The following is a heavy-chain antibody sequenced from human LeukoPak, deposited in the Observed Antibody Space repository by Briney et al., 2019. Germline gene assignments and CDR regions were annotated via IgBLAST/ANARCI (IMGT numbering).Heavy chain of an antibody. D-gene: IGHD3-9*01. CDR3: AREINDILTGYFDY. CDR2: IYYSGST. V-gene: IGHV4-59*01. Sequence: SETLSLTCTVSGGSISSYYWSWIRQPPGKGLEWIGYIYYSGSTNHNPSLKSRVTISVDTSKNQFSLKLSSVTAADTAVYYCAREINDILTGYFDYWGQGTLVTVSS. CDR1: GGSISSYY. J-gene: IGHJ4*02.